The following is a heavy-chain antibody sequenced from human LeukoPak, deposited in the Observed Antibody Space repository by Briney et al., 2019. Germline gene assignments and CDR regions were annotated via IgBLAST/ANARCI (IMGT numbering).Heavy chain of an antibody. D-gene: IGHD3-16*02. CDR1: GFTFSSYA. CDR3: AKDRANQGYDYVWGSYLFDY. J-gene: IGHJ4*02. Sequence: GGSLRLSCAASGFTFSSYAMRWVRQAPAKGLEGVSAISGSGGSTYYADSVKGRFTISRDNSKNTLYLQMNSLRAEDTAVYYCAKDRANQGYDYVWGSYLFDYWGQGTLVTVSS. V-gene: IGHV3-23*01. CDR2: ISGSGGST.